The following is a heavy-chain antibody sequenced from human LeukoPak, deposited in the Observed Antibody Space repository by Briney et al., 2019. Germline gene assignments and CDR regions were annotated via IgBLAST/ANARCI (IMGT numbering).Heavy chain of an antibody. CDR3: ARAYYYDSSGYHL. Sequence: SETLSLTCTVSGASISSYYWSWIRQPPGKGLEWIGYIYYSGSTNYNPSLKSRVTISVDTSKNQFSLKLSSVTAADTAVYYCARAYYYDSSGYHLWGQGTLVTVSS. D-gene: IGHD3-22*01. V-gene: IGHV4-59*01. CDR2: IYYSGST. J-gene: IGHJ5*02. CDR1: GASISSYY.